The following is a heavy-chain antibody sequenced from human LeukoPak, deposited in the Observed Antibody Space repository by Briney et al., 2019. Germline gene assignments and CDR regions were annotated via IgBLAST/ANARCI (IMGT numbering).Heavy chain of an antibody. Sequence: GESLKISCRGFGYTFSGRWIGWGRQVPGKGLEWMGIIYPDDSGTRYSPSFQGKVTMSADKSISTAYLQWSSLKASDTAMYYCARLYCTSSSCAGNYDFWRHWSDPWGQGTLVTVSS. J-gene: IGHJ5*02. CDR1: GYTFSGRW. V-gene: IGHV5-51*01. CDR3: ARLYCTSSSCAGNYDFWRHWSDP. CDR2: IYPDDSGT. D-gene: IGHD2-2*01.